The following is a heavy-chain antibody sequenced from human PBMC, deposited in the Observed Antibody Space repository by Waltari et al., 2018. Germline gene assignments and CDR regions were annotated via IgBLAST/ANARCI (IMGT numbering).Heavy chain of an antibody. CDR2: TYYRSKWFN. J-gene: IGHJ3*02. Sequence: QVQLQQSGPGLVKPSQTLSLTCAISGDSISSNSVAWNWIRQSPSRGLEWLGRTYYRSKWFNDYAVSVKSRITINPDTSKNQFSLQLSSLTPEDTAVYYCTRGIHSSFDIWGQGTTVTVSS. V-gene: IGHV6-1*01. D-gene: IGHD2-21*01. CDR3: TRGIHSSFDI. CDR1: GDSISSNSVA.